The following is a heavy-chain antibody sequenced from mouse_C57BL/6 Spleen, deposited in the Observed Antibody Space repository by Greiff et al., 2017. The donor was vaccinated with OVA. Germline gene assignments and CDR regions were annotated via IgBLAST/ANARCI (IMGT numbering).Heavy chain of an antibody. CDR2: IYYSGTI. V-gene: IGHV3-5*01. CDR3: ARVYDGYSYWYFDV. CDR1: GISITTGNYR. J-gene: IGHJ1*03. Sequence: EVQLQESGPGLVKPSQTVFLTCTVTGISITTGNYRWSWIRQFPGNKLEWIGYIYYSGTITYNPSLTSRTTITRDTPKNQFFLEMNSLTAEDTATYYCARVYDGYSYWYFDVWGTGTTVTVSS. D-gene: IGHD2-3*01.